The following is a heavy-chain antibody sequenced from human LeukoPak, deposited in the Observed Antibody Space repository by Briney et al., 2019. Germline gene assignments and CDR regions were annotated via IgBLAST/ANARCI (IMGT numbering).Heavy chain of an antibody. V-gene: IGHV3-48*01. Sequence: GGSLRLPCAAAGFTFSSYSMNWVRQAPGKGLEWISYISSSASTIYYADSVKGRFTISRDIAKNSLYLQMNSLRAEDTAVYYCARDAVRCLEWLSGGGLDYWGQGTLVTVSS. CDR3: ARDAVRCLEWLSGGGLDY. D-gene: IGHD3-3*01. J-gene: IGHJ4*02. CDR2: ISSSASTI. CDR1: GFTFSSYS.